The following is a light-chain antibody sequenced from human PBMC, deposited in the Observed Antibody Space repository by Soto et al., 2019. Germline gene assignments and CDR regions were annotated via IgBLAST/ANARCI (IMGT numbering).Light chain of an antibody. Sequence: LTQPASVSGSPGQSITISCTGTSSDVGGYNYVSWYQQYPGKAPKLMIYEVSNRPSGVSNRFSGSKSGNTASLTISGLQAEDEADYYCTSYIRSSTLDYVFGTGTKVTVL. V-gene: IGLV2-14*01. CDR3: TSYIRSSTLDYV. CDR2: EVS. J-gene: IGLJ1*01. CDR1: SSDVGGYNY.